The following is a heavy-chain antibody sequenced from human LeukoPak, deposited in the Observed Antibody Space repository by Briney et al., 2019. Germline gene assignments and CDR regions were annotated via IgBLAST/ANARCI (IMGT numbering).Heavy chain of an antibody. CDR1: GGSISSSNYY. D-gene: IGHD3-10*01. V-gene: IGHV4-39*07. CDR2: IYFSGTT. CDR3: ARGLWFGVI. J-gene: IGHJ4*02. Sequence: SETLSLTCSVSGGSISSSNYYWDWIRQPPGKGLEWIGTIYFSGTTYYNPSLKSRVTISLDTSKNQFSLKLTSVTAADTAVYYCARGLWFGVIWGQGTLVTVSS.